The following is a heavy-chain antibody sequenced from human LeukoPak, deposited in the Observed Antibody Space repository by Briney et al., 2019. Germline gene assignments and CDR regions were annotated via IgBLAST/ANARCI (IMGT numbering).Heavy chain of an antibody. V-gene: IGHV1-69*13. D-gene: IGHD2-2*01. Sequence: SVKVSCKASGGTFSSYAISRVRQAPGQGLEWMGGIIPIFGTANYAQKFQGRVTITADESTSTAYMELSSLRSEDTAVYYCARDLRGYCSSTSCYFYYWGQGTLVTVSS. J-gene: IGHJ4*02. CDR1: GGTFSSYA. CDR3: ARDLRGYCSSTSCYFYY. CDR2: IIPIFGTA.